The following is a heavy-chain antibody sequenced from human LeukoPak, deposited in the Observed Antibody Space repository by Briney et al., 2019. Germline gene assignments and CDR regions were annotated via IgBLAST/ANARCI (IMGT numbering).Heavy chain of an antibody. V-gene: IGHV6-1*01. Sequence: SQTLSLTCDISVDSVSSNSGAWNWIRQSPSRGLEWLGRTYFQSRWHHDYAVSVKSRITINPDTSTNQFSLQLNSVTPEDTAVYYCERGWFFTGFEYWGQGSLVTVSS. CDR3: ERGWFFTGFEY. D-gene: IGHD1-1*01. CDR2: TYFQSRWHH. J-gene: IGHJ4*01. CDR1: VDSVSSNSGA.